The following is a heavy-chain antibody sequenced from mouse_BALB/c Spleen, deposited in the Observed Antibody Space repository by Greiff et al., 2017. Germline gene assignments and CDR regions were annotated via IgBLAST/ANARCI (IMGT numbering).Heavy chain of an antibody. CDR1: GFSLTSYG. CDR3: ARADSSGYAWFAY. D-gene: IGHD3-2*01. CDR2: IWAGGST. V-gene: IGHV2-9*02. Sequence: VKLMESGPGLVAPSQSLSITCTVSGFSLTSYGVHWVRQPPGKGLEWLGVIWAGGSTNYNSALMSRLSISKDNSKSQVFLKMNSLQTDDTAMYYCARADSSGYAWFAYWGQGTLVTVSA. J-gene: IGHJ3*01.